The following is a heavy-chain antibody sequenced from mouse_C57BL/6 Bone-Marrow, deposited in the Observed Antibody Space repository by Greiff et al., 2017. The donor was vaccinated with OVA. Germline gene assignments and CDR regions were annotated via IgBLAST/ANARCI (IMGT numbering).Heavy chain of an antibody. V-gene: IGHV6-6*01. CDR2: IRNKANNHAT. Sequence: EVKLEESGGGLVQPGGSMKLSCAASGFTFSDAWMDWVRQSPEKGLEWVAEIRNKANNHATYYAESVKGRFTISRDDSKSSVYLQMNSLRAEDTGIYYCTRRENYYGSSYFDYWGQGTTLTVSS. CDR3: TRRENYYGSSYFDY. J-gene: IGHJ2*01. D-gene: IGHD1-1*01. CDR1: GFTFSDAW.